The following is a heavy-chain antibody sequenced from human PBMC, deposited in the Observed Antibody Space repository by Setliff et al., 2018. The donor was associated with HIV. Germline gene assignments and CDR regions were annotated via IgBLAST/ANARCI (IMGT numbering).Heavy chain of an antibody. D-gene: IGHD4-17*01. Sequence: SETLSLTCTVSGGSISNYYWSWIRQPPGKGLQWIGEINHSGSTNYNPSLKSRVTISVDTSKKQFSLKLSSVTAADTAVYYCARAPTVVTLLDYWGQGTLVTVSS. CDR3: ARAPTVVTLLDY. CDR2: INHSGST. J-gene: IGHJ4*02. V-gene: IGHV4-59*08. CDR1: GGSISNYY.